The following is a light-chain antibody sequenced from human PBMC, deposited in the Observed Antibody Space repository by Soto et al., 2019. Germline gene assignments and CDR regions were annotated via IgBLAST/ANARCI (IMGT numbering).Light chain of an antibody. CDR1: QRVSNSY. J-gene: IGKJ1*01. CDR2: DSS. V-gene: IGKV3-20*01. Sequence: EIVLAQSPDTLSLSPGERVTLSCRASQRVSNSYLVWYQQKPGQAPKLLIYDSSTRATGIPDRFSASGSGTDFTLSISRLEPDDSAVYYCQQYARSSWTFGQVTKV. CDR3: QQYARSSWT.